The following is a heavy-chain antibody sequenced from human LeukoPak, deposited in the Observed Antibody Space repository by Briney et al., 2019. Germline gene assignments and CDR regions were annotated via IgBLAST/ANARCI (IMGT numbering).Heavy chain of an antibody. CDR3: ARARDYGDISFDY. CDR2: TYYKSKWYN. V-gene: IGHV6-1*01. D-gene: IGHD4-17*01. Sequence: SQTLSLTCAISGDSVSSDSAAWNWIRQSPSRGLEWLGRTYYKSKWYNNYAVSVKSRISINPDTSKNQFSLQLNSVTPEDTAVYFCARARDYGDISFDYWGQGTLVTVSS. CDR1: GDSVSSDSAA. J-gene: IGHJ4*02.